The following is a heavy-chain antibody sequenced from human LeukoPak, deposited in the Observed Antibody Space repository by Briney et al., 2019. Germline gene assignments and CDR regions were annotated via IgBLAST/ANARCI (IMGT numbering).Heavy chain of an antibody. D-gene: IGHD3-22*01. CDR3: ARYYYDSSGYFDY. J-gene: IGHJ4*02. CDR1: GYTFTSYG. V-gene: IGHV1-3*01. CDR2: INAGNGNT. Sequence: GASVTVSCKASGYTFTSYGISWVRQAPGQRLEWMGWINAGNGNTKYSQKFQGRVTITGDTSASTAYMELSSLRSEDTAVYYCARYYYDSSGYFDYWGQGTLVTVSS.